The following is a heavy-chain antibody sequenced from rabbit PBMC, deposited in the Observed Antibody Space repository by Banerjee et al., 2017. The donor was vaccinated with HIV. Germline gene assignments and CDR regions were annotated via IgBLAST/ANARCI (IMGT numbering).Heavy chain of an antibody. CDR3: ARDLVTAIGWNFAL. CDR2: IDPVFGST. D-gene: IGHD7-1*01. J-gene: IGHJ4*01. V-gene: IGHV1S7*01. CDR1: GFDFSSYY. Sequence: QLKESGGGLVQPGGSLKLSCKASGFDFSSYYMSWVRQAPGKGLEWIGYIDPVFGSTYYASWVNGRFTISSHNAQNTLYLKMTSLTAADTATYFCARDLVTAIGWNFALWGPGTLVTVS.